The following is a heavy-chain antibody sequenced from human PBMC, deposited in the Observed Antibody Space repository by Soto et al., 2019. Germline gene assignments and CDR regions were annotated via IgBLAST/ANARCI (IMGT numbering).Heavy chain of an antibody. Sequence: VQLVETGGGLIQPGRSLRLSCAASGFTFSSYGMHWVRQAPGKGLEWVAVISYDGSNKYYADSVKGRFTISRDNSKNTLYLQMNSLRAEDTAVYYCAKDNQYYGMDVWGQGTTVTVSS. V-gene: IGHV3-30*18. CDR2: ISYDGSNK. J-gene: IGHJ6*02. CDR1: GFTFSSYG. CDR3: AKDNQYYGMDV.